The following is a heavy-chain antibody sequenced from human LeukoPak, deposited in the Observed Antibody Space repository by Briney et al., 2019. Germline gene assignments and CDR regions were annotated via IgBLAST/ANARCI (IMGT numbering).Heavy chain of an antibody. CDR1: DGSISSGGYY. CDR2: IYHSGST. CDR3: AREAGTQLLTIDY. J-gene: IGHJ4*02. Sequence: SETLSLTCTVSDGSISSGGYYWSWIRQPPGKGLEWIGYIYHSGSTYYNPSLKSRVTISVDRSKNQFSLKLSSVTAADTAVYYCAREAGTQLLTIDYWGQGTLVTVSS. V-gene: IGHV4-30-2*01. D-gene: IGHD2-2*01.